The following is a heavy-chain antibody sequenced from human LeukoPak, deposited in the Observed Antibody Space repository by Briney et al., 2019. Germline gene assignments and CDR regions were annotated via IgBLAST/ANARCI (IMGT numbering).Heavy chain of an antibody. CDR1: GYTFTSYG. D-gene: IGHD2-2*01. Sequence: ASVKVSCKASGYTFTSYGISWVRQAPGQGLEWRGWISVYNGNTNYAQKLQGRVTMTTETSTSTTYMELRSLRSDDTAVYYCARDSVPAALGGSDYWGQGTLVTVSS. V-gene: IGHV1-18*01. CDR2: ISVYNGNT. CDR3: ARDSVPAALGGSDY. J-gene: IGHJ4*02.